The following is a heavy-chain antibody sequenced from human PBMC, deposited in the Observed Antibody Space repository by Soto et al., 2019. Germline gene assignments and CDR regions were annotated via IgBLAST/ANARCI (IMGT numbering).Heavy chain of an antibody. J-gene: IGHJ4*02. D-gene: IGHD2-8*01. V-gene: IGHV3-66*01. Sequence: PGGSLRLSCPASAFSFSSYSWNWVRQVPGKGLEWVSVIYSGGSTYYADSVKGRFTISRDNSKNTLYLQMNSLRAEDTAVYYCARVLMNAYFDYWGQGTLVTVSS. CDR2: IYSGGST. CDR3: ARVLMNAYFDY. CDR1: AFSFSSYS.